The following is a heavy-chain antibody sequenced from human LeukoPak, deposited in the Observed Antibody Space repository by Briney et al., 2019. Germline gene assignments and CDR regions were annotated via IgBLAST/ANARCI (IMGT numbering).Heavy chain of an antibody. D-gene: IGHD4-23*01. Sequence: ASVKVSCKASGFTFTGHYIHWVRQAPGQGLEWIGDISPDSEFTSSPQKFQGRVTMTRDTSMSTAYMELSSLTSDDTAMYYCVREGNEVLTKNFDHWGQGALVTVSS. J-gene: IGHJ4*02. CDR2: ISPDSEFT. V-gene: IGHV1-2*02. CDR3: VREGNEVLTKNFDH. CDR1: GFTFTGHY.